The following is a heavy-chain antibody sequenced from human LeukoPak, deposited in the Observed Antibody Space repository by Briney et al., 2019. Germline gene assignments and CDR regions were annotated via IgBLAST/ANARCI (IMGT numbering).Heavy chain of an antibody. CDR1: GFTFSAYW. CDR2: IYSDGSNT. Sequence: PGGSLRLSCAASGFTFSAYWMYWVRQAPGKGLVWVSRIYSDGSNTIYADSVKGRFTISRDNSKNTLFLQMNSLRAEDTALYYCARDPTYSSSYYDFDYWGQGTLVTVSS. V-gene: IGHV3-74*01. D-gene: IGHD6-13*01. J-gene: IGHJ4*02. CDR3: ARDPTYSSSYYDFDY.